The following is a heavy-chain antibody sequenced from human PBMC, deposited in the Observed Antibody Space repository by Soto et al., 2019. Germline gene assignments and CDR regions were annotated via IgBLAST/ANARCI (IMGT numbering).Heavy chain of an antibody. CDR1: GGSISSGGYY. V-gene: IGHV4-31*03. CDR3: ARWAWGYCSGGSCYFDY. D-gene: IGHD2-15*01. Sequence: SETLSLTCTVSGGSISSGGYYWSWIRQHPGKGLEWIGYIYYSGSTYYNPSLKSRVTISVDTSKNQFSMKLSSVTAADTAVYYCARWAWGYCSGGSCYFDYWGQGTLVTVSS. CDR2: IYYSGST. J-gene: IGHJ4*02.